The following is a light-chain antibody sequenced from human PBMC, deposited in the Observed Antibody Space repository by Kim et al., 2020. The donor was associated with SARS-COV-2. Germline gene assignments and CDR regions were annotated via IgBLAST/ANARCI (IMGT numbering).Light chain of an antibody. CDR2: DAS. CDR3: QQCINWAGT. Sequence: EIVLTQSPATLSLSPGERATLSCRASQSVSSYLAWYQQKPGQAPRLLIYDASKRATGIPARFSGSGSGTEFTLTISSLEPEDFAVYYCQQCINWAGTFGQGTKLDIK. V-gene: IGKV3-11*01. CDR1: QSVSSY. J-gene: IGKJ1*01.